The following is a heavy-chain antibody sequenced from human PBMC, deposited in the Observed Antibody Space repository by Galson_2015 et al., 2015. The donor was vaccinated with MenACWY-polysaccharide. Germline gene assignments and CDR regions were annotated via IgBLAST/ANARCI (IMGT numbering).Heavy chain of an antibody. J-gene: IGHJ4*02. Sequence: SLRLSCEASGFTFSSYSMNRVRQAPGKGLEWVSYISSGGKIYYADSVKGRFNIFRDNDKNSLYLQMNSLRDDDTAVYYCARVLKGLVGATPDYWGQGTLVTVSS. CDR1: GFTFSSYS. D-gene: IGHD1-26*01. V-gene: IGHV3-48*02. CDR3: ARVLKGLVGATPDY. CDR2: ISSGGKI.